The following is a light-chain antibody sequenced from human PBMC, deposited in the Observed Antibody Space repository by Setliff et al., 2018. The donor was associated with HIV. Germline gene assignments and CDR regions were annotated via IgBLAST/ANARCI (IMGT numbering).Light chain of an antibody. Sequence: QSVLTQPASVSASPGQSITISCTGTSNDIGKYNLVSWYQQHPNRAPKLIIFEVTQRPSGVSNRFSGSKSGDTASLTISGLQAEDEADYFCCSYTGDVNYVLFGGGTK. CDR2: EVT. CDR1: SNDIGKYNL. CDR3: CSYTGDVNYVL. V-gene: IGLV2-23*02. J-gene: IGLJ2*01.